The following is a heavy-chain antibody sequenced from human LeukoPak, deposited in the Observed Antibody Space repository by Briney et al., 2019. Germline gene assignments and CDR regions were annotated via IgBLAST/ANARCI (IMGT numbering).Heavy chain of an antibody. V-gene: IGHV1-69*04. CDR3: ARVDRSNYYDSSGYYY. D-gene: IGHD3-22*01. J-gene: IGHJ4*02. CDR1: GGTFSSYA. CDR2: IIPILGIA. Sequence: SVKVSCKASGGTFSSYAISWVRQAPGQGLEWMGRIIPILGIANYAQKFQGRVTITADKSTSTAYMELSSLRSEDTAVYYCARVDRSNYYDSSGYYYWGQGTLVTVSS.